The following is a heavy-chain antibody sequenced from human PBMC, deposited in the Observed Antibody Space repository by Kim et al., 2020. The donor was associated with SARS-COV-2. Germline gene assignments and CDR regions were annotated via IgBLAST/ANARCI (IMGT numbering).Heavy chain of an antibody. J-gene: IGHJ6*02. Sequence: SVKVSCKASGGTFSSYAISWVRQAPGQGLEWMGGIIPIFGTANYAQKFQGRVTITADESTSTAYMELSSLRSEDTAVYYCARDSDYYDSSGHRHGMDVWGQGTTVTVSS. D-gene: IGHD3-22*01. CDR1: GGTFSSYA. V-gene: IGHV1-69*13. CDR3: ARDSDYYDSSGHRHGMDV. CDR2: IIPIFGTA.